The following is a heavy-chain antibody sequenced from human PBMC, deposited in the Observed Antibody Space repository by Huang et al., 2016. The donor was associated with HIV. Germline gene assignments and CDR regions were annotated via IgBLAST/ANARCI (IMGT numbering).Heavy chain of an antibody. J-gene: IGHJ3*02. CDR3: ARDPKYHRIGYYRQRRGIDI. D-gene: IGHD3-22*01. CDR2: ISASSGDT. Sequence: QIQLMQSGPELKQPGASVKVSCKASGYTFTSYGITWGRQAPGHGPEWRGWISASSGDTEYAQKFQGRVTLTTDTSTNIAYMELRSLRSDDTAKYYCARDPKYHRIGYYRQRRGIDIWGQGTMVIVSS. CDR1: GYTFTSYG. V-gene: IGHV1-18*01.